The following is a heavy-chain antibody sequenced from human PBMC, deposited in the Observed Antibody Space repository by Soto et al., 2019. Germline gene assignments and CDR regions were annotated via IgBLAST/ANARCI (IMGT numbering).Heavy chain of an antibody. Sequence: ASVKVSCKASGYTFTSYGISWVRQAPGQGLEWMGWISAYNGNTNYAQKLQGRVTMTTDTFTSTAYMELRSLRSDDTAVYYCARRYGSGSQYNWFDPWGQGTLVTV. CDR2: ISAYNGNT. J-gene: IGHJ5*02. CDR3: ARRYGSGSQYNWFDP. CDR1: GYTFTSYG. D-gene: IGHD3-10*01. V-gene: IGHV1-18*01.